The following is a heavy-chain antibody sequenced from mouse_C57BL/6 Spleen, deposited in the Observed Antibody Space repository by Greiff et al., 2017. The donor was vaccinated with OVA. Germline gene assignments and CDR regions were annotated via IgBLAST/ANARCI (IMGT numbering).Heavy chain of an antibody. J-gene: IGHJ3*01. CDR2: INPSSGYT. Sequence: VQLQESGAELARPGASVKMSCKASGYTFTSYTMHWVKQRPGQGLEWIGYINPSSGYTKYNQKFKDKATLTADKSSSTAYMQLSSLTSEDSAVYYCAREDYGTLIAYWGQGTLVTVSA. D-gene: IGHD1-1*01. CDR3: AREDYGTLIAY. V-gene: IGHV1-4*01. CDR1: GYTFTSYT.